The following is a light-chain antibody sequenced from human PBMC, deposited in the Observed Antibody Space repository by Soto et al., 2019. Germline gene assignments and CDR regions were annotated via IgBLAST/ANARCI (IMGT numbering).Light chain of an antibody. Sequence: DTQTTQPPAYLYVSVRDRVTITCRASQGIRIDLGWFQQRPGKPPKRLIYGASSLQSGVPSRFSGSGSGTEFTLTISNLQPEDFATYYCLVHNSCLRTFGQGTKVDIK. CDR1: QGIRID. CDR3: LVHNSCLRT. CDR2: GAS. J-gene: IGKJ1*01. V-gene: IGKV1-17*02.